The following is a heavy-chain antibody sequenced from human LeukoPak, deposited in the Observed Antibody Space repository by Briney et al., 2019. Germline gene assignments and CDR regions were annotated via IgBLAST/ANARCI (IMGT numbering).Heavy chain of an antibody. V-gene: IGHV4-38-2*02. D-gene: IGHD3-3*01. CDR3: ARDRNYVLRFLELLSDAFDI. J-gene: IGHJ3*02. CDR2: IYHSGST. Sequence: PAEPLSLTCTVSGYSISSGYDWGWIRHPPGKGLEWIGSIYHSGSTYYNPSLNSRVTISVDTSKNQFSLKLSSVTTADTAVYYCARDRNYVLRFLELLSDAFDIWGQGTMVIVSS. CDR1: GYSISSGYD.